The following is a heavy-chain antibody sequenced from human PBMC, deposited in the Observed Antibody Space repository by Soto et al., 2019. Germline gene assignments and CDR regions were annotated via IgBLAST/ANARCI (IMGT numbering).Heavy chain of an antibody. Sequence: GGSLRLSCAASGFPFSSYAMSWVRQAPGKGLEWVSTLSSSGGFRYYADSVRGRFTISRDNSTNTLYLQMNSLRAEDTAVSYCSKKEAAGASCARFFLDSWGKGFPVTVSS. D-gene: IGHD2-2*01. V-gene: IGHV3-23*01. CDR3: SKKEAAGASCARFFLDS. CDR1: GFPFSSYA. CDR2: LSSSGGFR. J-gene: IGHJ4*02.